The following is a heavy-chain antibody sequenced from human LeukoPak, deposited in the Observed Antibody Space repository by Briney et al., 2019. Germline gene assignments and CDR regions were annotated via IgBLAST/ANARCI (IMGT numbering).Heavy chain of an antibody. CDR3: ARVGFGVPAAMPTYYYYRMNV. J-gene: IGHJ6*02. CDR1: GGSFSGYY. CDR2: INHSGST. D-gene: IGHD2-2*01. Sequence: PSETLSVTCAVYGGSFSGYYWSWIRQPPGKGLEWIGEINHSGSTNYNPSLESRVTISVDTSKNQFSLKLSAVTAADTAVYYCARVGFGVPAAMPTYYYYRMNVWGQGTTVTVSS. V-gene: IGHV4-34*01.